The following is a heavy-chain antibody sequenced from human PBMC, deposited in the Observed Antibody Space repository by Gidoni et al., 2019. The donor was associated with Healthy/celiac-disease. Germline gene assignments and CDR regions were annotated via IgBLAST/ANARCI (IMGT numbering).Heavy chain of an antibody. D-gene: IGHD2-15*01. CDR2: IIPVIGIA. J-gene: IGHJ4*02. CDR1: GVTFSSYA. CDR3: YYGSGGSCYSGIGY. V-gene: IGHV1-69*04. Sequence: QVQLVPSGAEVKKPGSSVKVSCKASGVTFSSYAISWVRQAPGQGLEWMGRIIPVIGIANYAKKFQGRVTITADKSTSTAYMELSSLRSEDTAVYYCYYGSGGSCYSGIGYWGQGTLVTVSS.